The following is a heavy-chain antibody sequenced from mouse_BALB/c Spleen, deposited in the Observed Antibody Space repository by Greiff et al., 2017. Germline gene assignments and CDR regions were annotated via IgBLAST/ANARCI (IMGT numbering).Heavy chain of an antibody. CDR3: ARGTVYFDY. D-gene: IGHD1-1*01. J-gene: IGHJ2*01. V-gene: IGHV1S56*01. CDR2: IYPGNVNT. Sequence: QVQLQQSGPELVKPGASVRISCKASGYTFTSYYIHWVKQRPGKGLEWIGWIYPGNVNTKYNEKFKGKVTLTADKSSSTAYMQISSLASEDSAVYFCARGTVYFDYWGQGTTLTVSS. CDR1: GYTFTSYY.